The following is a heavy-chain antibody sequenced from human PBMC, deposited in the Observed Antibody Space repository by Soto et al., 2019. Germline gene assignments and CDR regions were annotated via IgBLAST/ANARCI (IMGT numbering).Heavy chain of an antibody. D-gene: IGHD2-15*01. CDR3: ARAGRGYCSGGSCYSGLHCMDV. V-gene: IGHV4-4*02. CDR1: GGSISSSNW. J-gene: IGHJ6*02. CDR2: IYHSGST. Sequence: QVQLQESGPGLVKPSGTLSLTCAVSGGSISSSNWWSWVRQPPGKGLEWIGEIYHSGSTNYNPSLQSRVTIPVDKSQNRFYLRLSSVTAADTAVYYCARAGRGYCSGGSCYSGLHCMDVWGQGTTVTVSS.